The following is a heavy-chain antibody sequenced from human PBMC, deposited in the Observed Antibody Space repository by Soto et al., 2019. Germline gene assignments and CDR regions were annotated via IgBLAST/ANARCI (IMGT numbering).Heavy chain of an antibody. CDR1: GYTFTSYG. V-gene: IGHV1-18*01. J-gene: IGHJ6*02. CDR2: ISAYNGNT. Sequence: GASVKVSCKASGYTFTSYGISWVRQAPGQGLEWMGWISAYNGNTNYAQKLQGRVTMTTDTSTSTAYMELRSLRSDDTAVYYCARDDWDSGYEGGTGYYGMDVWGQGTTVTVSS. CDR3: ARDDWDSGYEGGTGYYGMDV. D-gene: IGHD5-12*01.